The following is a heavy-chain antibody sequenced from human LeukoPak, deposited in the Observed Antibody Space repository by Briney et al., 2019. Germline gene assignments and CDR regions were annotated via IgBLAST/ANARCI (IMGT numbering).Heavy chain of an antibody. CDR3: ARDQGMYHYDSGASNWFDP. V-gene: IGHV4-30-2*01. D-gene: IGHD3-10*01. CDR1: GGSISSGGYY. Sequence: SQTLSLTCTVSGGSISSGGYYWSWIRQPPGKGLEWIGYIYHSGSTYYNPSLKSRVTISVDRSKNQFSLKLSSVTAADTAVYYCARDQGMYHYDSGASNWFDPWGQGTLVTVSS. CDR2: IYHSGST. J-gene: IGHJ5*02.